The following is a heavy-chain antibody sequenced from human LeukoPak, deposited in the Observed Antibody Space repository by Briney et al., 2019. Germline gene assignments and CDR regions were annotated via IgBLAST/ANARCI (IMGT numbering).Heavy chain of an antibody. CDR2: ISAYNGNT. V-gene: IGHV1-18*01. CDR1: GYTFTSYG. J-gene: IGHJ4*02. CDR3: ATVPQYYDSLLDYYFDY. Sequence: ASVKVSCKASGYTFTSYGISWVRQAPRQGLEWMGWISAYNGNTNYAQKLQGRVTMTTDTSTSTAYMELRSLRSDDTAVYYCATVPQYYDSLLDYYFDYWGQGTLVTVSS. D-gene: IGHD3-22*01.